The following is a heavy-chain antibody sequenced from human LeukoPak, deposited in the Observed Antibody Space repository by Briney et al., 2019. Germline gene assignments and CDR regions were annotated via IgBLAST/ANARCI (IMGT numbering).Heavy chain of an antibody. Sequence: SETLSLTCTVSGGSISSYYWSWIRQPPGKRLEWIGHIYYSGSTNYNPSLKSRVTISVDTSKNQFSLKLSSVTAADTAVYYCASRSSISSGYQDTLYYFDSWGQGTLVTVSS. D-gene: IGHD3-3*01. CDR3: ASRSSISSGYQDTLYYFDS. V-gene: IGHV4-59*01. CDR1: GGSISSYY. CDR2: IYYSGST. J-gene: IGHJ4*02.